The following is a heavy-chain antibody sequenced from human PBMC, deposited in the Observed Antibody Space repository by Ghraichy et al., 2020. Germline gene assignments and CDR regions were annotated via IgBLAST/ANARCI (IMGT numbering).Heavy chain of an antibody. CDR2: IWYDGSNK. Sequence: GGSLRLSCAASGFTFSTYAIHWVRQAPGKGLEWVAVIWYDGSNKYYSDSVKGRFTISRDNSKNTLYLQMNSLRADDTAVYYCARDWKGMDVWGQGTTVTVSS. V-gene: IGHV3-33*01. J-gene: IGHJ6*02. CDR3: ARDWKGMDV. CDR1: GFTFSTYA. D-gene: IGHD1-1*01.